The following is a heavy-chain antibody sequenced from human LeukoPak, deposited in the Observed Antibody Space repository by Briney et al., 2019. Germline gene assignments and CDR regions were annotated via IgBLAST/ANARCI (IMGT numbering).Heavy chain of an antibody. CDR2: IYTSGST. D-gene: IGHD1-7*01. CDR1: GGSISSGSYY. J-gene: IGHJ4*02. Sequence: SETLSLTCTVSGGSISSGSYYWSWIRQPAGKGLEWIGRIYTSGSTNYNPSLKSRVTISVDTSKNQFSLKLSSVTAADTAVYYCARARRVGTPDYWGQGTLVTVSS. CDR3: ARARRVGTPDY. V-gene: IGHV4-61*02.